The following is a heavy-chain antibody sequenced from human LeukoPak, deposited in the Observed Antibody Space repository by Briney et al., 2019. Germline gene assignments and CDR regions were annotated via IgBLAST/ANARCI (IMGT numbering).Heavy chain of an antibody. J-gene: IGHJ3*02. Sequence: PGGSLRLSCVASGFTFSSHWMHWVRQGPGKGLVWVSRIKSDGRSTNYADSVKGRFTISRDNAKNTLYLQMNSLRAEGTAVYYVARGGRSPEALGDTFDIWGQGTMVTVSS. CDR1: GFTFSSHW. CDR2: IKSDGRST. D-gene: IGHD1-26*01. CDR3: ARGGRSPEALGDTFDI. V-gene: IGHV3-74*01.